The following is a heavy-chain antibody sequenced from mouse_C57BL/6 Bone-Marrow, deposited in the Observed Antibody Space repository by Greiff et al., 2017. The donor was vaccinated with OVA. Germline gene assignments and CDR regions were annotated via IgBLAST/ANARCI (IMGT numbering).Heavy chain of an antibody. CDR1: GFNIKDDY. CDR3: TTAYYSN. J-gene: IGHJ2*01. CDR2: IDPENGDT. V-gene: IGHV14-4*01. D-gene: IGHD2-5*01. Sequence: EVKVVESGAELVRPGASVKLSCTASGFNIKDDYMHWVKQRPEQGLEWIGWIDPENGDTEYASKFQGKATITADTSSNTAYLQLSSLTSEDTAVYYCTTAYYSNRGQGTTLTVSS.